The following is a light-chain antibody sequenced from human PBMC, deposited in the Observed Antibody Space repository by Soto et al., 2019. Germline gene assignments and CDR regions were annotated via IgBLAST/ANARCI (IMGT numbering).Light chain of an antibody. CDR2: GNT. CDR3: QSYDISLSVSVV. CDR1: SSNIGAGYD. V-gene: IGLV1-40*01. Sequence: QSVLTQPPSVSGAPGQRVTISCTGSSSNIGAGYDVQWYQQLPGAAPRLLIFGNTNRPSGVPDRFSGSRSGTSASLAISGLQAEDDADYYCQSYDISLSVSVVFGGGTQLTVL. J-gene: IGLJ2*01.